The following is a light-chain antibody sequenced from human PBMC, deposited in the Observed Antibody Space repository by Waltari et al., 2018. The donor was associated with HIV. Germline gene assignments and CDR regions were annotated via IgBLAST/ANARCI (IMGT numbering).Light chain of an antibody. CDR3: LLSYSGASWV. CDR1: TGGVTSGHS. CDR2: ETS. J-gene: IGLJ3*02. V-gene: IGLV7-46*01. Sequence: QAVVTQEPSLTVSPGGTVTLTCGSSTGGVTSGHSPYWFQQKPGQAPTTLIFETSNKHAWTPARLSGSLRGGKAALTLSGAQPEDEAEYYCLLSYSGASWVFGGGTKVTVL.